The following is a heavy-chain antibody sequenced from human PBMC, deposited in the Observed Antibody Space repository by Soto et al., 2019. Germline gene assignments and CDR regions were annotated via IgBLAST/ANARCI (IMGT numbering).Heavy chain of an antibody. CDR3: ARALCSETDEL. D-gene: IGHD6-19*01. J-gene: IGHJ4*02. CDR1: GFTFSRYW. CDR2: IKQDGSGK. Sequence: EVQLVESGGGLVQPGGSLRLSCAASGFTFSRYWMSWVRQAPGKGLEWVANIKQDGSGKYYVDSVKGRFTISRDNAKNSLYLQMNSLRAEDTAVYYCARALCSETDELWGQGTLVTVSS. V-gene: IGHV3-7*01.